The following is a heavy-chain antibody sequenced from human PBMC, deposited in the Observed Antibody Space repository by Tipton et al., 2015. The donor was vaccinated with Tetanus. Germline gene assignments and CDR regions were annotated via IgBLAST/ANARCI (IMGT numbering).Heavy chain of an antibody. J-gene: IGHJ3*02. CDR3: ARRRYTWNRGGFDI. V-gene: IGHV4-30-4*01. Sequence: TLSLTCTVSGDSLSNGDYYWSWIRQPPGKGLESIGYIYYSGSIYYNPSLKSRVTMSVDTSNRQFSLSLDSVTAADTGVYFCARRRYTWNRGGFDIWGHGTLVTVSS. D-gene: IGHD1-20*01. CDR2: IYYSGSI. CDR1: GDSLSNGDYY.